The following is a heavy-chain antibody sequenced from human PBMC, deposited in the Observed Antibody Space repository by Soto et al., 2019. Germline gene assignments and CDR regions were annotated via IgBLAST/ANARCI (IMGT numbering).Heavy chain of an antibody. J-gene: IGHJ4*02. CDR2: INPNSGGT. V-gene: IGHV1-2*02. D-gene: IGHD6-13*01. CDR3: AKQSTGYSRDFDY. Sequence: ASVKVSCKASGYTFTGYYMHWVRQAPGQGLEWMGWINPNSGGTNYAQKFQGRVTVTRDTSISTAYMELSRLRSDDTAVYYCAKQSTGYSRDFDYWGQGTLVTVSS. CDR1: GYTFTGYY.